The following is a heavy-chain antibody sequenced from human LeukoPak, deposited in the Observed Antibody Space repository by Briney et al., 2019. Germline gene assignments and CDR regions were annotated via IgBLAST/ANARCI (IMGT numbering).Heavy chain of an antibody. J-gene: IGHJ4*02. CDR1: GGSISSSNW. D-gene: IGHD3-22*01. V-gene: IGHV4-4*02. Sequence: SETLSLTCAVSGGSISSSNWWSWVRQPPGKGLEWIGETYHSGSTNYNPSLKSRVTISVDKSKNQFSLKLSSVTAADTAVYYCARDGYYDSSGYYYSDYWGQGTLVTVSS. CDR3: ARDGYYDSSGYYYSDY. CDR2: TYHSGST.